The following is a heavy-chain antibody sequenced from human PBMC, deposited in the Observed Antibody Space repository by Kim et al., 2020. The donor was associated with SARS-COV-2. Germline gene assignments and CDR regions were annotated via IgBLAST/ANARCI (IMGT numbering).Heavy chain of an antibody. CDR2: VYNRGSA. CDR3: ARSYDFNWGIYRYASDV. Sequence: SETLSLTCSVTGGSIGSYYWSWIRQPPGKGLEWIGYVYNRGSANYNSSLQSRVTISIDTSKDQIYLRLNAVTAADTAMYFCARSYDFNWGIYRYASDVWG. D-gene: IGHD3-16*02. J-gene: IGHJ3*01. CDR1: GGSIGSYY. V-gene: IGHV4-59*01.